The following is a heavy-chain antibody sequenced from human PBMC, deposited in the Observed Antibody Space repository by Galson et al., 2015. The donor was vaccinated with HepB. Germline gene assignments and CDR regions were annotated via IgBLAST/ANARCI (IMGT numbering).Heavy chain of an antibody. D-gene: IGHD2-21*01. V-gene: IGHV4-59*01. J-gene: IGHJ4*02. CDR3: ARGESRRYFDY. CDR1: SDSISYYY. CDR2: IHYSGST. Sequence: LSLTCTVSSDSISYYYWSWIRQPPGEGLEWIGYIHYSGSTNYNPSLKSRVTISLDTSKNQFSLRLSSVTAADTAVYYCARGESRRYFDYWGQGALVTVSS.